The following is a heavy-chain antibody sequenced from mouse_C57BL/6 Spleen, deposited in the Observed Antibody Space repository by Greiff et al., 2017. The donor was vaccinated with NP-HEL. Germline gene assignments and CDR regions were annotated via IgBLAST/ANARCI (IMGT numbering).Heavy chain of an antibody. CDR2: ISYDGSN. CDR3: AGLPDY. Sequence: EVHLVESGPGLVKPSQSLSLTCSVTGYSITSGYYWNWIRQFPGNKLEWMGYISYDGSNNYNPSLKNRNSITRDTSKNQFFLKLNSVTTEDTATYYCAGLPDYWGQGTTLTVSS. CDR1: GYSITSGYY. V-gene: IGHV3-6*01. D-gene: IGHD2-10*01. J-gene: IGHJ2*01.